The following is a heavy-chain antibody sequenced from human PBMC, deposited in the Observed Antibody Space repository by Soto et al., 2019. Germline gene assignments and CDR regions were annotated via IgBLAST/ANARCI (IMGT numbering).Heavy chain of an antibody. Sequence: GGSLRLSCGASGFTFSSYCMHWVRQAPGKGLVWVSRVNTDESRTSYADSVKGRFTISRDNAKNTLYLQMNSLRAEDTAVYYCARVLNGQWYFDYWGQGTQVTVSS. J-gene: IGHJ4*02. V-gene: IGHV3-74*01. CDR1: GFTFSSYC. CDR3: ARVLNGQWYFDY. D-gene: IGHD6-19*01. CDR2: VNTDESRT.